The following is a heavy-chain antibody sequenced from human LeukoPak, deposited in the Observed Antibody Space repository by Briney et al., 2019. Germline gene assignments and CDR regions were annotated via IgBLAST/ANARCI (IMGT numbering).Heavy chain of an antibody. Sequence: PAGTLRLSCSASGCGFSNYVIHWVREALGKGLEYVSETNGNGDTTYYADSVKGRFSISRDNSRNTVYLLMSSLRVEDAAVYYCVIMQAESWGQGTLVTVS. J-gene: IGHJ5*02. CDR1: GCGFSNYV. V-gene: IGHV3-64D*06. CDR2: TNGNGDTT. CDR3: VIMQAES. D-gene: IGHD2-8*01.